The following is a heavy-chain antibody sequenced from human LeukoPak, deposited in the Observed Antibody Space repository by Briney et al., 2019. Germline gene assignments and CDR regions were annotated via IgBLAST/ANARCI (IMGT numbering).Heavy chain of an antibody. Sequence: SETLSLTCTVSGYSISSGYYWGWIRQPPGKGLEWIGSIYHSGSTYYNPSLKSRVTISVDTSKNQFSLKLSSVTAADTAVYYCARDHSSPITIFGVVERDENWFDPWGQGTLVTVSS. CDR1: GYSISSGYY. CDR3: ARDHSSPITIFGVVERDENWFDP. CDR2: IYHSGST. D-gene: IGHD3-3*01. J-gene: IGHJ5*02. V-gene: IGHV4-38-2*02.